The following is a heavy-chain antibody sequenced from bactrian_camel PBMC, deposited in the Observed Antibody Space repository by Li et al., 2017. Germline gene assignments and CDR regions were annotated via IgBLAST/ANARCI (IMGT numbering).Heavy chain of an antibody. D-gene: IGHD5*01. Sequence: HVQLVESGGGLVQPGGSLTLSCAASGFTFSSYFMYWVRQAPGKVKGIEWLSSISPSSATTRYAESVKGRFTISQDNAKDTVYLQMDNLKPEDTAMYYCAATMGDYALGVPLSPGGCEESDFGWWGQGTQVTVS. CDR2: ISPSSATT. V-gene: IGHV3S1*01. CDR1: GFTFSSYF. J-gene: IGHJ6*01. CDR3: AATMGDYALGVPLSPGGCEESDFGW.